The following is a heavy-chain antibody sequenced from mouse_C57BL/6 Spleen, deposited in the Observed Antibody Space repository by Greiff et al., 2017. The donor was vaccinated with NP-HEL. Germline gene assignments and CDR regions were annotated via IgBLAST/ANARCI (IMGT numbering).Heavy chain of an antibody. CDR1: GFTFSSYA. CDR2: ISDGGSYT. V-gene: IGHV5-4*01. D-gene: IGHD1-1*01. CDR3: ARDSITTVVATSYYFDY. J-gene: IGHJ2*01. Sequence: EVQRVESGGGLVKPGGSLKLSCAASGFTFSSYAMSWVRQTPEKRLEWVATISDGGSYTYYPDNVKGRFTISRDNAKNNLYLQMSHLKSEDTAMYYCARDSITTVVATSYYFDYWGQGTTLTVSS.